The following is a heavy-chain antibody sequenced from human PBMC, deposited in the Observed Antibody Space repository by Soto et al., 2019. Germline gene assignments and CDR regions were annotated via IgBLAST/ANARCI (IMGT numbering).Heavy chain of an antibody. CDR2: ISSSGSTI. Sequence: QVQLVESGGGLVKPGGSLRLSCAASGFTFSDYYMSWIRQAPGKGLEWVSYISSSGSTIYYADSVKGRFTISRDNXKXLLYLQMNSLRAEDTAVYYCARGLTLVPAYNGAFDIWGQGTMVTVSS. V-gene: IGHV3-11*01. J-gene: IGHJ3*02. CDR3: ARGLTLVPAYNGAFDI. D-gene: IGHD2-2*01. CDR1: GFTFSDYY.